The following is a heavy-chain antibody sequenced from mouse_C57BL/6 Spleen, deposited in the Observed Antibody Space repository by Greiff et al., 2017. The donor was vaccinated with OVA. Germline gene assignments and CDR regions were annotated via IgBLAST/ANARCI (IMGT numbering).Heavy chain of an antibody. CDR2: INPNNGGT. J-gene: IGHJ1*03. CDR3: ARKDYGRGYFDV. Sequence: EVQLQQSGPELVKPGASVKMSCKASGYTFTDYNMHWVKQSHGKSLEWIGYINPNNGGTSYNQKFKGKATLTVNKSSSTAYMELRSLTSEDSAVYYCARKDYGRGYFDVWGTGTTVTVSS. V-gene: IGHV1-22*01. CDR1: GYTFTDYN. D-gene: IGHD1-1*01.